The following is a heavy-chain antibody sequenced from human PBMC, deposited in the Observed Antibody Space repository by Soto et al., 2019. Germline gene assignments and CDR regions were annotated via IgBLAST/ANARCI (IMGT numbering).Heavy chain of an antibody. CDR2: ISGSGGST. Sequence: GRSLRLSXAASGFTFSSYAMSWVRQAPGKGLEWVSAISGSGGSTYYADSVKGRFTITRNNSKNTLYRQMNSLRAEDTAVYYCAKDSDQQLVLGYWGQGTLVTVSS. J-gene: IGHJ4*02. V-gene: IGHV3-23*01. D-gene: IGHD6-13*01. CDR3: AKDSDQQLVLGY. CDR1: GFTFSSYA.